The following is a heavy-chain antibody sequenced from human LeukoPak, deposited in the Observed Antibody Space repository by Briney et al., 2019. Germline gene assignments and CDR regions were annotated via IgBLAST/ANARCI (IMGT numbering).Heavy chain of an antibody. V-gene: IGHV3-23*01. D-gene: IGHD1-26*01. CDR1: GFTFSSYA. CDR2: FCGSGGST. CDR3: AKNGVRIVGATISIGY. Sequence: SGGSLRLSCAASGFTFSSYAMSWVRQAPGKGLEWVSAFCGSGGSTYYADAVKGQFTISRDNSKNTLYLQMNSLRAEDTAVYYCAKNGVRIVGATISIGYWGQGTLVTVSS. J-gene: IGHJ4*02.